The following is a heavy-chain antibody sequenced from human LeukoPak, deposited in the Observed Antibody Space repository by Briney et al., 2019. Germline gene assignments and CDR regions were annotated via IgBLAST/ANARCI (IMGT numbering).Heavy chain of an antibody. D-gene: IGHD2-2*01. CDR1: GFTFTTHW. J-gene: IGHJ3*02. Sequence: GGSLRLSCAASGFTFTTHWMSWVRQAPGKGLEWVANIKQDGSDKYYVESVKGRFTIPRDNAKNSLYLQMNSLRAEDTAVYYCARLSDTEGSSTCYRASDIWGQGTMVTVSS. V-gene: IGHV3-7*01. CDR2: IKQDGSDK. CDR3: ARLSDTEGSSTCYRASDI.